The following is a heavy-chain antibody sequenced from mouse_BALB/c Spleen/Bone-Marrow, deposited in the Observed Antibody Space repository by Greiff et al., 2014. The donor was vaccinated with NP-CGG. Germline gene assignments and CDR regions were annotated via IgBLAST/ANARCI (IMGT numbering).Heavy chain of an antibody. J-gene: IGHJ2*01. CDR1: GYTFTSYY. CDR2: IYPGNVNT. V-gene: IGHV1S56*01. D-gene: IGHD1-2*01. CDR3: ARRVHYYGFYFDY. Sequence: QVQLQQSGPELVKPGASVRISCKASGYTFTSYYIHWVKQRPGQGLVWIGWIYPGNVNTKYNEKFKGKATLTADKSSSTAYMQLSSLTSEDSAVYFCARRVHYYGFYFDYWGQGTTLTVSS.